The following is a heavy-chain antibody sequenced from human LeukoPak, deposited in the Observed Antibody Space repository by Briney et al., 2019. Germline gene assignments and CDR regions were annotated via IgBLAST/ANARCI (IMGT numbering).Heavy chain of an antibody. CDR2: IYHSGST. D-gene: IGHD2-2*02. CDR3: ARNEYPRSYCSSTSCYTMDY. J-gene: IGHJ4*02. V-gene: IGHV4-38-2*02. CDR1: GYSISSGYY. Sequence: SETLSLTCTVSGYSISSGYYWGWIRQPPGKGLEWIGSIYHSGSTYYNPSLKSRVTISVDTSKNQFPLKLSSVTAADTAVYYCARNEYPRSYCSSTSCYTMDYWGQGTLVTVSS.